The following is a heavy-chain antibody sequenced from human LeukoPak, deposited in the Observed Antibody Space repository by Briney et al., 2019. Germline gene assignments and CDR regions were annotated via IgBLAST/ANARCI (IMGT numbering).Heavy chain of an antibody. CDR3: ARVAVVADY. D-gene: IGHD3-22*01. V-gene: IGHV3-9*01. CDR1: GFTFDDYA. Sequence: GGSLRLSCAASGFTFDDYAMHWVRQAPGKGLEWVSGISWNSGSIGYADSVKGRFTISRDNAKNSLYLQMNSLRAEDTALYYCARVAVVADYWGQGTLVTVSS. J-gene: IGHJ4*02. CDR2: ISWNSGSI.